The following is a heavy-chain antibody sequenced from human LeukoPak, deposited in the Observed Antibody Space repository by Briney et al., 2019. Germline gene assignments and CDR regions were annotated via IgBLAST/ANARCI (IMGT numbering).Heavy chain of an antibody. V-gene: IGHV1-8*03. CDR2: MNPNSGNT. J-gene: IGHJ4*02. CDR1: GYTFTSYD. Sequence: ASVKVSCKASGYTFTSYDINWVRQATGQGLEWMGWMNPNSGNTGYAQKFQGRVTITRNTSISTACMELNCMRCEDTAVYYCARGRLVKRKAAAGTDYDYWGQGTLVTVSS. D-gene: IGHD6-13*01. CDR3: ARGRLVKRKAAAGTDYDY.